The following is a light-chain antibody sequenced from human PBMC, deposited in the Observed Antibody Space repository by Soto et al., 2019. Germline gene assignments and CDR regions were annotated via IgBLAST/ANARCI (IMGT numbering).Light chain of an antibody. CDR2: PAS. CDR1: QGVLDY. V-gene: IGKV1-27*01. CDR3: HDFNSVPFT. Sequence: DIQMTQSPASLSAAVGDRVTITCRTSQGVLDYLAWYQHRPGKVPKHPLYPASTLPAGFPSRFRGSGSGTEFTLTISRLQPEDVAADYGHDFNSVPFTVGPGTNVDI. J-gene: IGKJ3*01.